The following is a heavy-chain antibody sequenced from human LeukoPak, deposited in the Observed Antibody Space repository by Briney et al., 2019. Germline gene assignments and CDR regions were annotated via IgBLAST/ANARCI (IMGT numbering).Heavy chain of an antibody. CDR1: GGSISSGGYS. CDR3: ARTGYYGSGSFDY. D-gene: IGHD3-10*01. J-gene: IGHJ4*02. Sequence: SETLSLTCAVSGGSISSGGYSWSWIRQPPGTGLEWIGYIYHSGSTYYNPSLKSRVTISVDRSKNQFSLKLSSVTAADTAVYYCARTGYYGSGSFDYWGQGTLVTVSS. V-gene: IGHV4-30-2*01. CDR2: IYHSGST.